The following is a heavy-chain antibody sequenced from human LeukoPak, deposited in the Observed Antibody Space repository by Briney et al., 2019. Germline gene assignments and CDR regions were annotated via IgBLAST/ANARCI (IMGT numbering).Heavy chain of an antibody. D-gene: IGHD2-15*01. V-gene: IGHV3-23*01. CDR2: ISGSGGST. J-gene: IGHJ5*02. Sequence: GGSLRLSCAASGFTFSSYAMSWVRQAPGKGLEWVSAISGSGGSTYYADSVKGQFTISRDNSKNTLYLQMNSLRAEDTAVYYCAKDLLVVAAIINWFDPWGQGTLVTVSS. CDR3: AKDLLVVAAIINWFDP. CDR1: GFTFSSYA.